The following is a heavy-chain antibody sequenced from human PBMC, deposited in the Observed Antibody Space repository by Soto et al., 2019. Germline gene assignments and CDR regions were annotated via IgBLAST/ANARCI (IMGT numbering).Heavy chain of an antibody. CDR2: IKQDGSDK. J-gene: IGHJ6*02. Sequence: PGGSLRLSCAASGFTFTSYWMNWVRQAPGKGLEWVANIKQDGSDKYYVDSVKGRFTISRDNAKNSLYLQMNSLRAEDTAVYYCARHSAYDYYHYAMDVWGQGTTVTVSS. CDR1: GFTFTSYW. D-gene: IGHD5-12*01. V-gene: IGHV3-7*05. CDR3: ARHSAYDYYHYAMDV.